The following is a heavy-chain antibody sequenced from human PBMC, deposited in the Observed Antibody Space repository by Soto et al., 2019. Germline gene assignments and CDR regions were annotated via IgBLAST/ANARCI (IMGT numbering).Heavy chain of an antibody. D-gene: IGHD4-17*01. Sequence: GASVRLSCSASGFTFSMFSMHWVRQAPGKGLEYVSGISSNGDSTYYADSVKGRFTISRDNSKNTLYLQMSSLRAVDTAVYYCVHPRSTVQIPPTWGQGTLVTVSS. CDR1: GFTFSMFS. CDR3: VHPRSTVQIPPT. V-gene: IGHV3-64D*06. J-gene: IGHJ5*02. CDR2: ISSNGDST.